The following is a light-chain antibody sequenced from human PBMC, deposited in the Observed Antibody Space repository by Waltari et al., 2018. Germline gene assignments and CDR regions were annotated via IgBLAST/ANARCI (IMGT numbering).Light chain of an antibody. CDR3: NSRDSSGNHLYV. J-gene: IGLJ1*01. CDR1: SLRSYY. V-gene: IGLV3-19*01. CDR2: GKN. Sequence: SSELTQHPAVSVALGQTVRITCPGDSLRSYYASWYQQKPRQAPVLVIYGKNNRPSGIPDRFSGSSSGNTASLTITGAQAEDEADYYCNSRDSSGNHLYVFGTGTKVTVL.